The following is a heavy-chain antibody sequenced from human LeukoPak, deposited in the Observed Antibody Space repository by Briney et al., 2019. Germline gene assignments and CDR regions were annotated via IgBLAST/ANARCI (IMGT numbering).Heavy chain of an antibody. J-gene: IGHJ4*02. Sequence: GSLRLSCAASGFTFSSYEMNWVRQPPGKGLEWIGEINHSGSTNYNPSLKSRVTISVDTSKNQFSLKLSSVTAADTAVYYCARRKTSAFDYWGQGTLVTVSS. CDR3: ARRKTSAFDY. V-gene: IGHV4-34*01. CDR1: GFTFSSYE. D-gene: IGHD1-14*01. CDR2: INHSGST.